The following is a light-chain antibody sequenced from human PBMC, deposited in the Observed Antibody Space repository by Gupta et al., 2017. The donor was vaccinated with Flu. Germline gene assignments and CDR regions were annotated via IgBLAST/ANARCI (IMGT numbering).Light chain of an antibody. J-gene: IGLJ1*01. CDR3: ISYTTSGTPYV. CDR1: SSDVGGYNY. CDR2: DVS. V-gene: IGLV2-14*03. Sequence: QSALTQPASVSGSPGQTITVSCSGTSSDVGGYNYVSWYQQHPGKGPKLLISDVSSRASGVSNRFSGSKSGNTASLIISGLQVEDEADYYCISYTTSGTPYVFGTGTEVTVL.